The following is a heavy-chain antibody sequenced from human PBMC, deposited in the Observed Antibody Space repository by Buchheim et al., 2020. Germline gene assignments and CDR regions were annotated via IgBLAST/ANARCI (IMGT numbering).Heavy chain of an antibody. J-gene: IGHJ6*02. Sequence: VQLVESGGGVVQPGRSLRLSCAASGFTFSSYAMHWVRQAPGKGLEWVAVISYDGSNKYYADSVKGRFTISRDNSKNTLYLQMNSLRAEDTAVYYCARDREYGDYYYYGMDVWGQGTT. CDR2: ISYDGSNK. CDR1: GFTFSSYA. D-gene: IGHD4-17*01. CDR3: ARDREYGDYYYYGMDV. V-gene: IGHV3-30*04.